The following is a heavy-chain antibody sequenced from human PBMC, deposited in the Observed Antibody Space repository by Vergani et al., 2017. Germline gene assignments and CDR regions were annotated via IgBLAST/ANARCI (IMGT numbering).Heavy chain of an antibody. D-gene: IGHD2-2*01. Sequence: EVQLVESGGGFVQPGGSLRLSCAASGFTFSSYEMNWVRQAPGKGLEGISYIISGGTTIYYADSVKGRFTISRDNAKNSLYLQMNSLRAEDTAVYYGARSGGIFCSSVSCYPYYFDYWGQGTLVTVSS. CDR3: ARSGGIFCSSVSCYPYYFDY. J-gene: IGHJ4*02. CDR2: IISGGTTI. CDR1: GFTFSSYE. V-gene: IGHV3-48*03.